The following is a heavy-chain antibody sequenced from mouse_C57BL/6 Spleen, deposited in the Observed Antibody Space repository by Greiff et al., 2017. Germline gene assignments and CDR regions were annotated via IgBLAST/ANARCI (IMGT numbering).Heavy chain of an antibody. J-gene: IGHJ1*03. CDR1: GYAFSSSW. V-gene: IGHV1-82*01. CDR2: IYPGDGDT. Sequence: VQLQQSGPELVKPGASVKISCKASGYAFSSSWMNWVKQRPGKGLEWIGRIYPGDGDTNYNGKFKGKATLTADKSSSTAYMQLSSLTSEDSAVYFCARETGTDWYFDVWGTGTRVTVSS. D-gene: IGHD4-1*01. CDR3: ARETGTDWYFDV.